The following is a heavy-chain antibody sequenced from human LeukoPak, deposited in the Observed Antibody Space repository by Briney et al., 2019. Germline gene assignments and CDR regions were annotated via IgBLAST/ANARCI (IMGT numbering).Heavy chain of an antibody. CDR1: GFTVDDYA. V-gene: IGHV3-9*01. D-gene: IGHD2-2*02. Sequence: GGSLRLSCAASGFTVDDYAMHWVRQAPGKGLEWVSGISCNSVSIGYTDSVKGRFTISRDNAKNSLYLQMNSLRAEDTALYYCAKDSCSSTSCYNYYYYGMDAWGQETTVTVSS. CDR3: AKDSCSSTSCYNYYYYGMDA. CDR2: ISCNSVSI. J-gene: IGHJ6*02.